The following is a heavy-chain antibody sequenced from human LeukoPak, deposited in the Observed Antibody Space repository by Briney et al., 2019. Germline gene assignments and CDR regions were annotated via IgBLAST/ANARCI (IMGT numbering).Heavy chain of an antibody. Sequence: PGGSLRLSCAASGFIVSDSYMSWVRKAPGKGLELVSVIYSGGNIYYADSVKGRFTVSRDKSKNTLYLQMNSLRAEDTAMYYCARDLKGYTSDWGQGTLVTVSS. CDR1: GFIVSDSY. CDR2: IYSGGNI. D-gene: IGHD6-19*01. V-gene: IGHV3-66*01. J-gene: IGHJ4*02. CDR3: ARDLKGYTSD.